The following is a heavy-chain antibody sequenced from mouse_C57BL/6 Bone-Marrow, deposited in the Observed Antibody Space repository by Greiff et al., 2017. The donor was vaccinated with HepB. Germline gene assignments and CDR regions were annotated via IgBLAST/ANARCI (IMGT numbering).Heavy chain of an antibody. CDR2: IHPSDSDT. V-gene: IGHV1-74*01. CDR3: AIPFSYFCWYFDV. D-gene: IGHD1-1*01. J-gene: IGHJ1*03. Sequence: QVQLKQPGAELVKPGASVKVSCKASGYTFTSYWMHWVKQRPGQGLEWIGRIHPSDSDTNYNQKFKGKATLTVDKSSSTAYMQLSSLTSEDSAVYYCAIPFSYFCWYFDVWGTGTTVTVSS. CDR1: GYTFTSYW.